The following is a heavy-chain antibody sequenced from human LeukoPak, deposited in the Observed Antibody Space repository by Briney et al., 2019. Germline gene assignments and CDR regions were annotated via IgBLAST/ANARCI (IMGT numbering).Heavy chain of an antibody. CDR1: GFTFSSYG. J-gene: IGHJ1*01. CDR3: AKDVLRYSSGWYLGYFQH. V-gene: IGHV3-30*18. D-gene: IGHD6-19*01. Sequence: PGGSLRLSCAASGFTFSSYGMHWVRQAPGKGLEWVAVISYDGSNKYYADSVKGRFTISRDNSKNTLYLQMNSLRAEDTAVYYCAKDVLRYSSGWYLGYFQHWGQGTLVTVSS. CDR2: ISYDGSNK.